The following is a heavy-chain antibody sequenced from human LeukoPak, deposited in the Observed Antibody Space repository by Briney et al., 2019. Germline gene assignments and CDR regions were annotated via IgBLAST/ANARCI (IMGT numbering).Heavy chain of an antibody. Sequence: SSVKVSCKASGGTFSSYAFSWVRQAPGPGLEWVGGIIPIFGTANYAQKFQGRVTITADESTSTAYMELSSLRSEDTAVYYCARGLAVPGTPFDYWGQGTLVTVSS. CDR2: IIPIFGTA. V-gene: IGHV1-69*01. D-gene: IGHD1-26*01. CDR1: GGTFSSYA. CDR3: ARGLAVPGTPFDY. J-gene: IGHJ4*02.